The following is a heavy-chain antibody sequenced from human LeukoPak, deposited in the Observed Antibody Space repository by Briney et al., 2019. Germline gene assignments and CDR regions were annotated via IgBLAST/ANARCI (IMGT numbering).Heavy chain of an antibody. CDR1: GGSISSSSYY. CDR3: ARGAVNSSGWYRLGYFDY. CDR2: IYYSGST. J-gene: IGHJ4*02. V-gene: IGHV4-39*07. Sequence: SETLSLTCTVSGGSISSSSYYWGWVRQPPGKGLEWIGSIYYSGSTYYNPSLKSRVTISVDTSKNQFSLKLSSVTAADTAVYYCARGAVNSSGWYRLGYFDYWGQGTLVTVSS. D-gene: IGHD6-19*01.